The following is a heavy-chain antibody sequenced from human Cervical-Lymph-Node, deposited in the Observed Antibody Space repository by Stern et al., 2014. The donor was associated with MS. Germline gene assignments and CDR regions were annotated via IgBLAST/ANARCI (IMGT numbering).Heavy chain of an antibody. J-gene: IGHJ5*02. CDR1: GFTFSDHY. V-gene: IGHV3-11*01. D-gene: IGHD3-22*01. CDR2: ISSSSNTI. Sequence: QVQLVESGGGLVKPGGSLRLSCAASGFTFSDHYMNWIRQAPGKGLEWVSYISSSSNTIYYAASVKGRFTISRDKSKNSLYLQMHSLRAEDTAVYYCARGPDHYYDSSGYYDQWGQGIRVTVSS. CDR3: ARGPDHYYDSSGYYDQ.